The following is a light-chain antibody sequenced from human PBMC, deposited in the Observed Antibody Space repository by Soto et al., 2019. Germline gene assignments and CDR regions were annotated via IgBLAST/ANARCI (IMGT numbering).Light chain of an antibody. J-gene: IGLJ1*01. CDR1: SSDIGDSNF. Sequence: SALAQPASVSGSPGQSITISCTGTSSDIGDSNFVSWYQHHPGKAPKLLIYDVSDRPSRISSRFSGSKSANTASLTISGLQAEDEALYYCSSYTSTTTVRFVFGTGTKLTVL. CDR2: DVS. V-gene: IGLV2-14*01. CDR3: SSYTSTTTVRFV.